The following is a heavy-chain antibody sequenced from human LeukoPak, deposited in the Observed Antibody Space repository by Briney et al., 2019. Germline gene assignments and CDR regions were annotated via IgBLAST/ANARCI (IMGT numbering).Heavy chain of an antibody. D-gene: IGHD3-16*01. CDR2: ISGSGVNT. CDR3: AKHPSPVLGGGSYFDY. V-gene: IGHV3-23*01. J-gene: IGHJ4*02. Sequence: PGGSLRLSCAASGFTFSSYAMTWVRQAPGKGQEWASVISGSGVNTDYADSVKGRVTISRDNSKNTLYLQMNSLRAEDTAVYYCAKHPSPVLGGGSYFDYWGQGILVTVSS. CDR1: GFTFSSYA.